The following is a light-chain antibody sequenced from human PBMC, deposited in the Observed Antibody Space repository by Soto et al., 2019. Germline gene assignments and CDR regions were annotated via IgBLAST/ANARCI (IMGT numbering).Light chain of an antibody. CDR3: QQYNNWPLFT. J-gene: IGKJ3*01. CDR2: GAS. Sequence: EIVMTQSPATLSVSPGERATLSCRASQSVSSNLAWYQQEPGQAPRLLIYGASTRATGIPARFSGSGSGTEFTLPISSLQSEDFAAYYCQQYNNWPLFTFGPGTKVDIK. CDR1: QSVSSN. V-gene: IGKV3-15*01.